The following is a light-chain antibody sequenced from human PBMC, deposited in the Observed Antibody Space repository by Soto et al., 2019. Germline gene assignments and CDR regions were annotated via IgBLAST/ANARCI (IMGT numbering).Light chain of an antibody. J-gene: IGLJ3*02. CDR2: EVN. CDR3: NSFTGSSTQV. CDR1: SSDVGGYNY. Sequence: QSALTQPASVSGSPGQSITISCTGTSSDVGGYNYVSWYQQHPGRAPKLMIYEVNNRPSGVSNRFSGSKSGNTASLTISGLQAEDEADYYCNSFTGSSTQVLGGGTKLTVL. V-gene: IGLV2-14*01.